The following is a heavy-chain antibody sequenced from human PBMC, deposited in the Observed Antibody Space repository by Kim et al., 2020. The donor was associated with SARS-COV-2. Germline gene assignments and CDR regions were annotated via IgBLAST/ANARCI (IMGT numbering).Heavy chain of an antibody. CDR2: IHYSGST. CDR1: GGSISSGGYY. V-gene: IGHV4-31*03. J-gene: IGHJ3*02. D-gene: IGHD6-6*01. CDR3: ARGGADRQAAFDI. Sequence: SETLSLTCTVSGGSISSGGYYWSWIRQHPGKGLEWIGYIHYSGSTYYNPSLKSRVTISVDTSKNQFSLKLSSVTAADTAVYYCARGGADRQAAFDIWGQGTMVTVSS.